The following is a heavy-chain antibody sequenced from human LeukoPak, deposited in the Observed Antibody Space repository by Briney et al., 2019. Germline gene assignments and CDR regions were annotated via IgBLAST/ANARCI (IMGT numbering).Heavy chain of an antibody. Sequence: ASVKVSCKASGYTFTSYDINWVRQATGQGLEWMGWMNPNSGNTGYAQKFQGRVTMTRNTSISTAYMELSSLRSEDTAVYYCARGIVNDILTGYDLDYWGQGTLVTVSS. CDR2: MNPNSGNT. D-gene: IGHD3-9*01. V-gene: IGHV1-8*01. CDR1: GYTFTSYD. CDR3: ARGIVNDILTGYDLDY. J-gene: IGHJ4*02.